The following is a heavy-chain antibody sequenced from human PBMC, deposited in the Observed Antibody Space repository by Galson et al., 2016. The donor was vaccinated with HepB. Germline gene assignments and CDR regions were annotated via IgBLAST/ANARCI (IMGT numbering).Heavy chain of an antibody. J-gene: IGHJ5*01. CDR1: EDTLNSYY. D-gene: IGHD3-16*01. CDR3: ALGADDRSYGFDL. Sequence: SVKVSCKASEDTLNSYYMHWVRQAPGEGLEWMGIINPSGSRANYAQKFQGRVTMTGDTSTSTVYMEVGNLRYEDTAVYYCALGADDRSYGFDLWGQGTLVTVSS. V-gene: IGHV1-46*02. CDR2: INPSGSRA.